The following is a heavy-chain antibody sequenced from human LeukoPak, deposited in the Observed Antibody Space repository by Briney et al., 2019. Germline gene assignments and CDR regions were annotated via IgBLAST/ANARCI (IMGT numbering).Heavy chain of an antibody. CDR1: GGSLSGYY. CDR2: INHSGST. Sequence: SETLSLTCAVYGGSLSGYYWSWIRQPPGKGLEWIGEINHSGSTKYTPSLKSRVTISVDTSKNQFSLKLSSVTAADTAVYYCARVANSSSVSYYFDYWGQGTLVTVSS. J-gene: IGHJ4*02. CDR3: ARVANSSSVSYYFDY. V-gene: IGHV4-34*01. D-gene: IGHD6-13*01.